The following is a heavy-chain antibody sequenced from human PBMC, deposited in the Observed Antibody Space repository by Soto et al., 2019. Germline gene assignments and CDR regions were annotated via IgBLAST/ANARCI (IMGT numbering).Heavy chain of an antibody. CDR1: GYMFPIYH. J-gene: IGHJ4*02. Sequence: GESLKISCEASGYMFPIYHISWVRQMPGKGLEWVGKIDPSDSRTMYRPSSRARITISVDKSINTAYLEGGRLKASDTATYYWARHASNGDFDFGAQGPQVT. CDR2: IDPSDSRT. CDR3: ARHASNGDFDF. D-gene: IGHD2-8*01. V-gene: IGHV5-10-1*01.